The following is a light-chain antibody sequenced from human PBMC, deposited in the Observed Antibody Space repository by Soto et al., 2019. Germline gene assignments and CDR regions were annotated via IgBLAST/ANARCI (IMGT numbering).Light chain of an antibody. CDR2: DVS. CDR1: SSDVGGFNH. V-gene: IGLV2-14*01. J-gene: IGLJ2*01. CDR3: NSYTSSSTLV. Sequence: QSALTQPASVSGSPGQSITISCTGTSSDVGGFNHVSWFQQHPGKAPKLMIYDVSNRPSGVSYRFSGSKSGNTASLTISGLQAEDEADYFCNSYTSSSTLVFGGGTKVTVL.